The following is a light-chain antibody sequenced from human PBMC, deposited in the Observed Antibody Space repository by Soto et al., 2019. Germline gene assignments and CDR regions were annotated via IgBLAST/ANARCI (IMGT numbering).Light chain of an antibody. J-gene: IGKJ5*01. CDR1: QCLSSD. CDR2: AAS. Sequence: DIQLTQSPSFLSASVGDRVTMTCRASQCLSSDLAWYQQKPGKAPKLLIYAASTLQSGVPSRFSGTGSGTECTLTISSLQPEDFATYYCQQLNSYPITFGQGTRLEIK. CDR3: QQLNSYPIT. V-gene: IGKV1-9*01.